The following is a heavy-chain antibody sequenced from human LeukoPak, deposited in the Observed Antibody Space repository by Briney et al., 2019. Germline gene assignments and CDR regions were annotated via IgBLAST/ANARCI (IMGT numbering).Heavy chain of an antibody. CDR3: ARDRGTSD. CDR1: GFTFSSYS. J-gene: IGHJ4*02. D-gene: IGHD3-10*01. Sequence: GGSLRRSCAASGFTFSSYSMNWVRQAPGKGLEWVSYISSSSSTIYYADSVKGLFTISRDNAKNSLYLQMNSLRAEDTAVYYCARDRGTSDWGQGTLVTVSS. CDR2: ISSSSSTI. V-gene: IGHV3-48*01.